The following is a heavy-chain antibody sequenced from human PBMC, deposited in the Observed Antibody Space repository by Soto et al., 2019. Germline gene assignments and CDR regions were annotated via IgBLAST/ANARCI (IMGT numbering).Heavy chain of an antibody. V-gene: IGHV4-59*01. D-gene: IGHD5-12*01. Sequence: QVQLQESGPGLVKPSETLSLTCTVSGGSISSYYWSWIRQPPGKGLEWIGYMSHSGTTDYSTSLKSRVTISVDTSRNQFSLALSSVTAADTAVYYCARLVATNIYYYYYGLDVWGQGTTVTVSS. CDR3: ARLVATNIYYYYYGLDV. CDR1: GGSISSYY. CDR2: MSHSGTT. J-gene: IGHJ6*02.